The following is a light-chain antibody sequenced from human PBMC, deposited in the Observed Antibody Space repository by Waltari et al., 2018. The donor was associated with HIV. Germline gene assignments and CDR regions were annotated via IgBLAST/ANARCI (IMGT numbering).Light chain of an antibody. J-gene: IGLJ3*02. CDR1: SSDVGSYNL. V-gene: IGLV2-23*01. Sequence: QSALTQPASVSGSPGQSITISCTGTSSDVGSYNLVSWYQQHPGKAPKRMIYEGSKRPSGVSNRFSGSKSGNTASLTSSGLQAEDESDYYCCSYAGSSTLVFGGGTKRTVL. CDR3: CSYAGSSTLV. CDR2: EGS.